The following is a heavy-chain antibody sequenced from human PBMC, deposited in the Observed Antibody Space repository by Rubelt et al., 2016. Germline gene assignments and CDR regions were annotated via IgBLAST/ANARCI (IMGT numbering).Heavy chain of an antibody. V-gene: IGHV3-48*01. J-gene: IGHJ4*02. CDR3: ARDGGGEPY. Sequence: EVQLVESGGGLVQPGGSLRLSCAASGFIFSGYWMSWVRQGPGKGLEWVSYISITSSTIYYADSVKGRFTISRDYAKNSRYLQMNILGAEETAVYYCARDGGGEPYWGQGTLVTVSS. CDR2: ISITSSTI. CDR1: GFIFSGYW. D-gene: IGHD3-16*01.